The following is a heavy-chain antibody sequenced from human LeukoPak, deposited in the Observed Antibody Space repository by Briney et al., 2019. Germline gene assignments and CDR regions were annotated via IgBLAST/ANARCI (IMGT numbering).Heavy chain of an antibody. CDR3: AKDLPRYYDSSDYYDY. J-gene: IGHJ4*02. Sequence: GGSLRLSCAASGFTFSRFAMNWVRQAPGKGLEWVSAISRSGGSTYYADSVRGRFTISRDNSKNTLYLKMNSLRAEDTAVYYSAKDLPRYYDSSDYYDYWGQGTLVTVSS. D-gene: IGHD3-22*01. V-gene: IGHV3-23*01. CDR2: ISRSGGST. CDR1: GFTFSRFA.